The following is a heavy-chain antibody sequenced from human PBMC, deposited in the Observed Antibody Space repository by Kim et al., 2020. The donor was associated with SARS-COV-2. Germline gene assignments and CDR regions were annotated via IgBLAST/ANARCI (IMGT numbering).Heavy chain of an antibody. CDR3: ARDVGYYRFDP. V-gene: IGHV3-7*01. J-gene: IGHJ5*02. D-gene: IGHD2-15*01. CDR1: GFTFSSHW. CDR2: IKTDGSGK. Sequence: GGSLRLSCAASGFTFSSHWMYWVRQAPGKGLDWWATIKTDGSGKYYGDPVKGRFIVSSDNAKNSLYLQMNSLRVEDTALYYCARDVGYYRFDPWGQGTLVAVST.